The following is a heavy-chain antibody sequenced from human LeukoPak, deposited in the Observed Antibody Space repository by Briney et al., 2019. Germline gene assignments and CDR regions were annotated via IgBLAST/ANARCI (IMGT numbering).Heavy chain of an antibody. J-gene: IGHJ5*02. CDR1: GYTFTSYG. CDR2: ISAYNGNT. D-gene: IGHD3-3*01. Sequence: GASVKVSCKASGYTFTSYGISWVRQAPGQGLEWIGWISAYNGNTNYAQKLQGRVTMTTDTSTSTAYMELRSLRSDDTAVYYCARAQGVRFLERNWFDPWGQGTLVTVSS. CDR3: ARAQGVRFLERNWFDP. V-gene: IGHV1-18*01.